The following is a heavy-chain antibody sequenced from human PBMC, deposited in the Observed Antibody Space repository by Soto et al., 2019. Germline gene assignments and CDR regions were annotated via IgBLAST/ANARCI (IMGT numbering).Heavy chain of an antibody. Sequence: QVQLQESGPGLVKPSQTLSLTCTVSGGSISSGGYYWSWIRQHPGKGLEWIGYIYYSGNTYYNPSLKRRITISAATSKNQSSANLSSVTGAGTAVYYCARSSTSANYIDYWGQGTLVTVSS. D-gene: IGHD2-2*01. CDR1: GGSISSGGYY. CDR2: IYYSGNT. J-gene: IGHJ4*02. V-gene: IGHV4-31*03. CDR3: ARSSTSANYIDY.